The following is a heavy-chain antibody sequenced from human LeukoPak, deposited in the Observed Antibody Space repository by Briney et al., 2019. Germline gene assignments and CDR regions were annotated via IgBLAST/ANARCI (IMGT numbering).Heavy chain of an antibody. D-gene: IGHD2-15*01. V-gene: IGHV3-23*01. Sequence: GGSLRLSCAASGFTFSRNTMSWVRQAPGKGLEWVSVISGSGDSTYYADSVKGRFTISRDNSKNTLYLQMNSLRAEDTAVYYCASRDPCSGGSCYGLGYWGQGTLVTVSS. CDR1: GFTFSRNT. CDR3: ASRDPCSGGSCYGLGY. J-gene: IGHJ4*02. CDR2: ISGSGDST.